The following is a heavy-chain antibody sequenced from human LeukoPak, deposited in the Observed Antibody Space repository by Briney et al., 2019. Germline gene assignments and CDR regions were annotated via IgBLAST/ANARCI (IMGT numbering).Heavy chain of an antibody. Sequence: SVKVSCKASGGTFSSYAISWVRQAPGQGLEWMGGIIPIFGTANYAQKFQGRVTITADESTSTAYMELSSLRSEDTAVYYCARVQWGLQNNWFDPWGQGTPVTVSS. CDR3: ARVQWGLQNNWFDP. J-gene: IGHJ5*02. V-gene: IGHV1-69*13. CDR2: IIPIFGTA. D-gene: IGHD1-26*01. CDR1: GGTFSSYA.